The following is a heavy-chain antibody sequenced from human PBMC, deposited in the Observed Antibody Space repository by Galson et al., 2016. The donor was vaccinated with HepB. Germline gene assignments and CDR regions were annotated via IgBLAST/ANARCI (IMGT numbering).Heavy chain of an antibody. D-gene: IGHD1-1*01. CDR3: TRERAPGEGRNDVDY. CDR1: GFTFRSYA. CDR2: IWYDGSVK. J-gene: IGHJ4*02. V-gene: IGHV3-33*01. Sequence: SLRLSCAASGFTFRSYAMHWVRQAPGKGLEWVAVIWYDGSVKYYAASVKGRFTISRDNSKNTPYLELNSLRADDTAVYYCTRERAPGEGRNDVDYWGQGTLVTVSS.